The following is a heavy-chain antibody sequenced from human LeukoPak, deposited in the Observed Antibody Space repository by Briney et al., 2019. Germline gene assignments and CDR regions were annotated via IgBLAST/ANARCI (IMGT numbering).Heavy chain of an antibody. CDR1: GYTFTGYY. CDR2: INPNSGGT. V-gene: IGHV1-2*02. D-gene: IGHD1-26*01. J-gene: IGHJ4*02. Sequence: ASVKVSCKASGYTFTGYYMHWVRQAPGQGREWMGWINPNSGGTNYAQKFQGRVTMTRDTSISTAYMELSRLRSDDTAVYYCAREGIVGANLYYFDYWGQGTLVTVSS. CDR3: AREGIVGANLYYFDY.